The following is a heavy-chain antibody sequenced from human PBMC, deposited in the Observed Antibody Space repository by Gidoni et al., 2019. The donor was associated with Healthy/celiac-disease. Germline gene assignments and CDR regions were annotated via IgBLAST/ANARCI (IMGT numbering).Heavy chain of an antibody. V-gene: IGHV3-66*02. CDR1: GFTVSSNY. Sequence: EVQLVESGGGLVQHGGSLRLSCAASGFTVSSNYMSWVRQAPGKGLELVSVIYSGGSTYYADSVKGRFTISRDNSKNTLYLQMNSLRAEDTAVYYCARDRGYYDSSGYFDYWGQGTLVTVSS. J-gene: IGHJ4*02. CDR3: ARDRGYYDSSGYFDY. D-gene: IGHD3-22*01. CDR2: IYSGGST.